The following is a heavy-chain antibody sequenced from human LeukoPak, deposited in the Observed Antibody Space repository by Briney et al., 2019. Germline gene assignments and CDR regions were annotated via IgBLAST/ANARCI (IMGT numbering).Heavy chain of an antibody. Sequence: SETLSLTYAVYGGSFSGYYWSWIRQPPGKGLEWIGEINHSGSTNYNPSLKSRVTISVDTSKNQFSLKLSSVTAADTAVYYCARGLGYCSSTSCSYYYYYGMDVWGQGTTVTVSS. CDR1: GGSFSGYY. V-gene: IGHV4-34*01. D-gene: IGHD2-2*01. CDR3: ARGLGYCSSTSCSYYYYYGMDV. CDR2: INHSGST. J-gene: IGHJ6*02.